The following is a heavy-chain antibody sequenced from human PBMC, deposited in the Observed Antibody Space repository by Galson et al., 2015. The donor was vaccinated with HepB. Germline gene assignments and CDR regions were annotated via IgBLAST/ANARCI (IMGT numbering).Heavy chain of an antibody. D-gene: IGHD3-9*01. CDR2: INTNTGNP. V-gene: IGHV7-4-1*02. CDR1: GYTFTSYA. J-gene: IGHJ5*02. Sequence: SGYTFTSYAMNWVRQAPGQGLEWMGWINTNTGNPTYAQGFTGRFVFSLDTSVSTAYLQISSLKAEDTAVYYCARDEGVLRYFDWVRGNWFDPWGQGTLVTDSS. CDR3: ARDEGVLRYFDWVRGNWFDP.